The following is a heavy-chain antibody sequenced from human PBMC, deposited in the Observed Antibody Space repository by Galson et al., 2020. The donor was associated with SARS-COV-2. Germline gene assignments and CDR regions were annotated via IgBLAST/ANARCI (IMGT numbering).Heavy chain of an antibody. D-gene: IGHD6-13*01. V-gene: IGHV4-39*07. CDR3: AKAQWSSSLYYFDY. Sequence: SETLSLTFTVSGGSISTIDYYWAWIRQPPGKGLEWIGSMYYTGTTYYNPSLKSRVAISLDKSKNQFSLRVNSMTAADTAVYFCAKAQWSSSLYYFDYWGQGTLVTVSS. CDR2: MYYTGTT. J-gene: IGHJ4*02. CDR1: GGSISTIDYY.